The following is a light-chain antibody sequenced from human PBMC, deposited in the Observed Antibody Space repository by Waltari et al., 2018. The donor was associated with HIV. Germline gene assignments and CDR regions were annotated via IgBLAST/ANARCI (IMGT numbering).Light chain of an antibody. CDR3: CSYAGSHTPWV. CDR1: RSAVGGYNS. Sequence: QSALTQPRSVTGSPGQSVTISCTATRSAVGGYNSVSWYQQHPGKAPKLIIYDVSKRPSGVPDRFSGSKSGNTASLTISGLQAEDEVHYYCCSYAGSHTPWVFGGGTKVTVL. J-gene: IGLJ3*02. V-gene: IGLV2-11*01. CDR2: DVS.